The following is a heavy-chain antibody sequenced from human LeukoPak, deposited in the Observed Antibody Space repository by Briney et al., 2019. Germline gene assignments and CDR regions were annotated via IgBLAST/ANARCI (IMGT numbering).Heavy chain of an antibody. J-gene: IGHJ5*02. CDR3: ARTGGYCSSTSCDNWFDP. CDR2: ISAYNGNT. CDR1: GYTFTSYG. D-gene: IGHD2-2*01. Sequence: GASVKVSCKSSGYTFTSYGISWVRPAPGQGLEWMGWISAYNGNTNYAQKLQGRVTMTTDTSTSTAYMELRSLRSDDTAVYYCARTGGYCSSTSCDNWFDPWGQGTLVTVSS. V-gene: IGHV1-18*01.